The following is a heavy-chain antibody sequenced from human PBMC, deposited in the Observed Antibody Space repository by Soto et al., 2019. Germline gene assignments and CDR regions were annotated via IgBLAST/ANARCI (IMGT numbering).Heavy chain of an antibody. J-gene: IGHJ6*03. CDR1: GFTFSDYF. D-gene: IGHD3-3*01. Sequence: QVQLVESGGGLVKPGGSLRLSCAASGFTFSDYFMRWVRQAPGKGLVWVSYIGTSGSTTYYADSVKGRFTISRDNAENSLCLELNSLRDEDTAVYYCARNRGAAFWSGTTLGYYYYYMDVWGTWTTVTVSS. V-gene: IGHV3-11*01. CDR3: ARNRGAAFWSGTTLGYYYYYMDV. CDR2: IGTSGSTT.